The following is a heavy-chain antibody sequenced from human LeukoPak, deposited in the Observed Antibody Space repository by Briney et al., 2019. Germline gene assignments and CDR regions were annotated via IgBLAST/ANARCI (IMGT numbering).Heavy chain of an antibody. CDR3: AKVIGDIVVVVAATPLFYYYYGMDV. CDR2: ISGSGGST. V-gene: IGHV3-23*01. CDR1: GFTFSSYA. J-gene: IGHJ6*02. Sequence: GGSLRLSCAASGFTFSSYAMSWVRQAPGKGLEWVSAISGSGGSTYYADSVKGRFTTSRDNSKNTLYLQMNSLRAEDTAVYYCAKVIGDIVVVVAATPLFYYYYGMDVWGQGTTVTVSS. D-gene: IGHD2-15*01.